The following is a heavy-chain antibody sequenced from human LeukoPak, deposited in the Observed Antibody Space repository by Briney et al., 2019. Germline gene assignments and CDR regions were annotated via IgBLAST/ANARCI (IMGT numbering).Heavy chain of an antibody. Sequence: GGSLRLSCAASGFTFSDHYMSWIRQAPGKGLEWVSYISSSGSTIYYADSVKGRFTISRDNAKNSPYLQMNSLRAEDTAVYYCARDPPYCSSTSCWYDYWGQGTLVTVSS. D-gene: IGHD2-2*01. CDR2: ISSSGSTI. V-gene: IGHV3-11*01. J-gene: IGHJ4*02. CDR1: GFTFSDHY. CDR3: ARDPPYCSSTSCWYDY.